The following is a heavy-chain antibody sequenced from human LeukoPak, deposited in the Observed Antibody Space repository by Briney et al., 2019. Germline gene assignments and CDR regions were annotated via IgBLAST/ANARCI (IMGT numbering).Heavy chain of an antibody. CDR1: GFTFSSYG. CDR3: AKDGSKQLVKNWFDP. D-gene: IGHD6-13*01. Sequence: GGSLRLSCAASGFTFSSYGMHWVHQAPGKGLEWVAFIRYDGSNKYYADSVKGRFTISRDNSKNTLYLQMNSLRAEDTAVYYCAKDGSKQLVKNWFDPWGQGTLVTVSS. V-gene: IGHV3-30*02. J-gene: IGHJ5*02. CDR2: IRYDGSNK.